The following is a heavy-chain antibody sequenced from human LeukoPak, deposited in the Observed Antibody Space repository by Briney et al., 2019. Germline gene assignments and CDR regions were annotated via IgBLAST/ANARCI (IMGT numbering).Heavy chain of an antibody. D-gene: IGHD1-26*01. Sequence: GGSLRLSCAASGFTFSSYAMSWVRQAPGQGLEWVSGISGSGGNAYYADSVKGRFIISRDISKNTLYVQMNSLRAEDTAVYYCAKAGSYYSSSYCYMDVWGKGTTVTVSS. CDR1: GFTFSSYA. CDR3: AKAGSYYSSSYCYMDV. V-gene: IGHV3-23*01. CDR2: ISGSGGNA. J-gene: IGHJ6*03.